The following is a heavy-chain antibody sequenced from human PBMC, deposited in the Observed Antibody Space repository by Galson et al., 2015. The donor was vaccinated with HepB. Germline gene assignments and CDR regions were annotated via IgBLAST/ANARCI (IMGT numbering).Heavy chain of an antibody. D-gene: IGHD6-13*01. CDR1: GFIFRSHA. Sequence: SLRLSCAASGFIFRSHAIHWVRQAPGTGLQWVAVISYEGNNTYYADSVKGRFTIPRDNSNNTLYLQMNSLRVEDTAVYYCARWGVAAAYDYWGQGTLVTVSS. V-gene: IGHV3-30-3*01. CDR2: ISYEGNNT. J-gene: IGHJ4*02. CDR3: ARWGVAAAYDY.